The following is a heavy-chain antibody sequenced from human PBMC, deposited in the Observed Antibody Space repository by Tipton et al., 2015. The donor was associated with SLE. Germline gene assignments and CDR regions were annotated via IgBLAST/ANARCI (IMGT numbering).Heavy chain of an antibody. CDR3: AKGDFWNNIGEYFNP. D-gene: IGHD3-3*01. CDR1: GFTFSTYG. J-gene: IGHJ1*01. Sequence: RSLRLSCVASGFTFSTYGMYWVRQAPGKGLEWVAMIWNNGGDKEYADSVKGRFTISRDNSKNTLYLQMNGLRVEDTAVYYCAKGDFWNNIGEYFNPWGQGTLVTVSS. V-gene: IGHV3-33*06. CDR2: IWNNGGDK.